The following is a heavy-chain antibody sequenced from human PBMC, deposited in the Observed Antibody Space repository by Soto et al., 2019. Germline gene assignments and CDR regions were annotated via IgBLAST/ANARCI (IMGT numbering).Heavy chain of an antibody. CDR2: IYSGGYT. CDR3: ATRRGGGGY. V-gene: IGHV3-53*01. J-gene: IGHJ4*02. CDR1: GFTVSNNY. D-gene: IGHD3-10*01. Sequence: EVQLVESGGGLIQPGGSLRLSCAVSGFTVSNNYMSWVRQAPGKGLEGVSVIYSGGYTAYGDSVKGRFTISRDNSKKPQDLQINGPRADAPAVYYWATRRGGGGYGGQGTLVTVSS.